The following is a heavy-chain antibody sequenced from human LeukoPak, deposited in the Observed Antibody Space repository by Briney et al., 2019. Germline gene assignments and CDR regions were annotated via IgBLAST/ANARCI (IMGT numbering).Heavy chain of an antibody. CDR1: GFTFSSYW. CDR3: TRDLMDYDVSTGLHHYYMDV. CDR2: INGEGRNI. D-gene: IGHD3-9*01. J-gene: IGHJ6*02. V-gene: IGHV3-74*01. Sequence: GGSLRLSCVASGFTFSSYWMHWVRQDPRKGLVWVSRINGEGRNINYADSVRGRFTISRDNAKNTLYLQMNTLRVEDTAVYYCTRDLMDYDVSTGLHHYYMDVWGQGTTVTVSS.